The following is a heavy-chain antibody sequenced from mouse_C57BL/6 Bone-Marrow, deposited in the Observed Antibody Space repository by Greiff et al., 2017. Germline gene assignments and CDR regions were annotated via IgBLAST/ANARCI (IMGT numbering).Heavy chain of an antibody. J-gene: IGHJ3*01. CDR1: GYTFTDYE. CDR3: TREGYGNFAWFAY. V-gene: IGHV1-15*01. Sequence: QVQLQQSGAELVRPGASVTLSCKASGYTFTDYEMHWVKQTPVHGLEWIGAIDPETGGTAYNQKFKGKAILTADKSSSTAYMQLRSLTSGDSAVYYCTREGYGNFAWFAYWGHGTLVTVSA. D-gene: IGHD2-10*02. CDR2: IDPETGGT.